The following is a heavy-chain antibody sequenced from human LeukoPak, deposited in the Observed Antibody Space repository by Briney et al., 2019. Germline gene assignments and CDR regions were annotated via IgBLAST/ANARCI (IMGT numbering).Heavy chain of an antibody. J-gene: IGHJ3*02. Sequence: GGSLTLSCAVSGFTFSSYWVSWVRQAPGQGLEWVANIKQEGSEKYYVDYVKGRFTISRYNAKNSLYLHINSLSAEDSVVCYCARAGSGYYRYDALDIWGQGTMVSVPS. CDR2: IKQEGSEK. CDR3: ARAGSGYYRYDALDI. V-gene: IGHV3-7*01. CDR1: GFTFSSYW. D-gene: IGHD3-22*01.